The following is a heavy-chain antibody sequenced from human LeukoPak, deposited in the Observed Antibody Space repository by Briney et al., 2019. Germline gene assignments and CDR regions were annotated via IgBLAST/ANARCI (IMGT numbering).Heavy chain of an antibody. CDR2: IKTDGSRT. V-gene: IGHV3-74*01. J-gene: IGHJ3*02. D-gene: IGHD2-15*01. CDR1: GFTLSSYA. Sequence: GGSLRLSCVVSGFTLSSYAMSWVRQAPGKGLVWVSRIKTDGSRTSYADSVKGRFTISRDNAKNTLYLQMNSLRAEDTAVYYCARESYCSGGSCYSGRAFDIWGQGTMVTVSS. CDR3: ARESYCSGGSCYSGRAFDI.